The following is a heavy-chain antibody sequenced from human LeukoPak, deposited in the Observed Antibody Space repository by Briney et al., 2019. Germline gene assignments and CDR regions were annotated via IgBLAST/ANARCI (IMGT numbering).Heavy chain of an antibody. CDR2: ISNDGSRK. J-gene: IGHJ4*02. Sequence: GGALRLSCAPSGFTFSRHGMHWVRQAPGKGLEWVAIISNDGSRKYYAHSVEGRFTIPRDNSKNTLYLQMDGLRAEDTAVYYCARDRAWNYFDYWGQGTLVTVSS. CDR1: GFTFSRHG. CDR3: ARDRAWNYFDY. D-gene: IGHD3-3*01. V-gene: IGHV3-30*03.